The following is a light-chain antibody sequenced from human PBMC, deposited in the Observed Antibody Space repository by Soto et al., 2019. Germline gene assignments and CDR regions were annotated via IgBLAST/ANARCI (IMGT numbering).Light chain of an antibody. V-gene: IGLV2-11*01. CDR2: DVA. J-gene: IGLJ1*01. Sequence: QSALTQPASVSGSPGQSITISCTGTSSDVGYDNYVSWYQQHPGKAPKLMIYDVAKRPSGVPDRFSGSKSGNTASLTISGLQAEDEADYYCCSYAGSYIPFVFGTGTKLTVL. CDR1: SSDVGYDNY. CDR3: CSYAGSYIPFV.